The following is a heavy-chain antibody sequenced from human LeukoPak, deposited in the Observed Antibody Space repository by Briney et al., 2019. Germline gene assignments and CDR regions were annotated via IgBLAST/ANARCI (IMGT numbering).Heavy chain of an antibody. CDR2: INHSGST. CDR1: GGSFSGYY. J-gene: IGHJ4*02. V-gene: IGHV4-34*01. CDR3: ARGRSTVVTSDADY. Sequence: SETLSLTCAVYGGSFSGYYWSWIRQPPGKGLEWIGEINHSGSTNYNPSLKSRVTISVDTSKNQFSLKLSSVTAADTAVYYCARGRSTVVTSDADYWGQGTLVAVSS. D-gene: IGHD4-23*01.